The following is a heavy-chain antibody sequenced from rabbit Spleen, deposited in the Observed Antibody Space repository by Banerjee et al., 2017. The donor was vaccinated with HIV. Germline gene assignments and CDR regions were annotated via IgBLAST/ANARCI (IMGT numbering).Heavy chain of an antibody. CDR1: GVSFSGDSY. CDR2: IDAGSSGFT. D-gene: IGHD3-1*01. V-gene: IGHV1S40*01. CDR3: ARRISADGYPMDL. J-gene: IGHJ4*01. Sequence: QSLEESGGDLVKPGASLTLTCIASGVSFSGDSYMCWVRQAPGKGLEWIACIDAGSSGFTYYATWAKGRFTISKISSTTVTLQMTRLTAADTATYFCARRISADGYPMDLWGQGTLVTVS.